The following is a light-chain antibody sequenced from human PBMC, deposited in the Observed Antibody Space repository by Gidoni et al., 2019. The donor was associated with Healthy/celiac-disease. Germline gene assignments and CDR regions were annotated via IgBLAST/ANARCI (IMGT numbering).Light chain of an antibody. V-gene: IGLV2-8*01. J-gene: IGLJ2*01. CDR2: EVS. CDR1: SSDVGGYNY. Sequence: QSALTQPPSASGSPGQSVTISCTGTSSDVGGYNYVSWYQQHPGKAPKLMIYEVSKRHSGVPDRFSGSKSGNTASLTVAGLQAEDEADYYGSSYAGSSVVFGGGTKLTVL. CDR3: SSYAGSSVV.